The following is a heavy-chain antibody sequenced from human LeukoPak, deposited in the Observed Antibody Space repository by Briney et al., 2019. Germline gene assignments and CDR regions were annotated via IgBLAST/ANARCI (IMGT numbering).Heavy chain of an antibody. J-gene: IGHJ4*02. V-gene: IGHV3-30*02. CDR1: GFTFSSYG. CDR3: AKFDVVVAATGFDY. Sequence: PGGSLRLSCAASGFTFSSYGMHWVRQAPGKGLEWVAFIRYDGSNKYYADSVKGRFTISRDNSKNTLYLQMNSLRAEDTAVYYCAKFDVVVAATGFDYWGQGTLVTVSS. CDR2: IRYDGSNK. D-gene: IGHD2-15*01.